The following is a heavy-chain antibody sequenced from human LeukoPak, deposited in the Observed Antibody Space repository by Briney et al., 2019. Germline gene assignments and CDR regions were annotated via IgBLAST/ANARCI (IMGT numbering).Heavy chain of an antibody. D-gene: IGHD3-22*01. CDR1: GYTFTGYY. J-gene: IGHJ6*03. Sequence: ASVKVSCKASGYTFTGYYMHWVRQAPGQGLEWMGWINPNSGGTNYAQKFQGRVTMTRDTSISTAYMELSRLRSDDTAVYYCARDLYDSSGERYYYYYMDVWGKGTTVTVSS. CDR3: ARDLYDSSGERYYYYYMDV. CDR2: INPNSGGT. V-gene: IGHV1-2*02.